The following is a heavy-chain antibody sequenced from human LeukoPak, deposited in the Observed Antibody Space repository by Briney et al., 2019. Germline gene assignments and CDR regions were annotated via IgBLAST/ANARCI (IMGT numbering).Heavy chain of an antibody. V-gene: IGHV5-51*01. CDR2: IYPADSDT. D-gene: IGHD5-24*01. CDR3: ARQGDGYINNYFDP. J-gene: IGHJ5*02. Sequence: GESLKISCKGSGYSFTNYWIGWVRQMPGKGLEWMRIIYPADSDTRYSPSFQGQVTISVDKSISTAYLQWSSLKASDTAMYYCARQGDGYINNYFDPWGQGTLVTVSS. CDR1: GYSFTNYW.